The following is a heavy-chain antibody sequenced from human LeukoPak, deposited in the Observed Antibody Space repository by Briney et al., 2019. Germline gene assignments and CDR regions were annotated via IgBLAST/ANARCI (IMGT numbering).Heavy chain of an antibody. CDR2: ISGSGGST. CDR1: GFTFSSYA. V-gene: IGHV3-23*01. D-gene: IGHD6-6*01. J-gene: IGHJ6*03. Sequence: GGSLRLSCAASGFTFSSYAMSWVRQAPGKGLEWVSAISGSGGSTYYADSVKGRFTISRDNSKITLYLQMNSLRAEDTAVYYCAKDSSSSHYYYYMDVWGKGTTVTVSS. CDR3: AKDSSSSHYYYYMDV.